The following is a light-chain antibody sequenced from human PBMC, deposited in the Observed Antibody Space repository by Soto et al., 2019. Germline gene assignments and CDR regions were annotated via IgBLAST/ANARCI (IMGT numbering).Light chain of an antibody. CDR2: DAF. Sequence: DIRMTESPSSLSASVVDRGTITXRARQSISRWLAWYQQKPGKAPKLXXFDAFSLESGVPSRFSGSRSGTEFTLTISSLQPDDSATYYCQQYNRYSPLTFGGGTKVDI. V-gene: IGKV1-5*01. J-gene: IGKJ4*01. CDR1: QSISRW. CDR3: QQYNRYSPLT.